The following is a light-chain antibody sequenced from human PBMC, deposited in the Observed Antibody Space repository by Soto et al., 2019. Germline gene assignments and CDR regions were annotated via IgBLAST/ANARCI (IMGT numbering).Light chain of an antibody. Sequence: DIQMTQSPSSLSAFVGDSFTITCHASQRISTFLNWYHQKPGKAPKLLIYSASYLQSGVPSNFSGSGSGTDFTLSIVTLQPEDFGTYFCQQSYRLPLTFGGGTKVDI. V-gene: IGKV1-39*01. CDR3: QQSYRLPLT. J-gene: IGKJ4*01. CDR2: SAS. CDR1: QRISTF.